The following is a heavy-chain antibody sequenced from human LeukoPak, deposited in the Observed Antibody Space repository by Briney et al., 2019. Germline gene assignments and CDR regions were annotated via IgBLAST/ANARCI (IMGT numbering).Heavy chain of an antibody. CDR2: INPSGGST. V-gene: IGHV1-46*01. Sequence: ASVKVSCKASRYTFTSYHMHWVRQASAHGLEGMGIINPSGGSTSYAQKFQGRVTMTRDASTSTVYMELSSLRSEDTAVYYCARTISAAGSMVWFDPWGQGTLVTVCS. CDR1: RYTFTSYH. CDR3: ARTISAAGSMVWFDP. D-gene: IGHD6-13*01. J-gene: IGHJ5*02.